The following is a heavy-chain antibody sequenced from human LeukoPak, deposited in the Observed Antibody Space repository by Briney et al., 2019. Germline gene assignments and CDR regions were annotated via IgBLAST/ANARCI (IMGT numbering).Heavy chain of an antibody. V-gene: IGHV3-23*01. Sequence: GGSLRLSCAASGLTFSSYGMSWVRQAPGKGLEWVSAISGSGGSTYYADSVKGRFTISRDNSKNTLYLQMNSLRAEDTAVYYCAKHAAKIVVVTDSQFDPWGQGTLVTVSS. D-gene: IGHD3-22*01. CDR3: AKHAAKIVVVTDSQFDP. J-gene: IGHJ5*02. CDR1: GLTFSSYG. CDR2: ISGSGGST.